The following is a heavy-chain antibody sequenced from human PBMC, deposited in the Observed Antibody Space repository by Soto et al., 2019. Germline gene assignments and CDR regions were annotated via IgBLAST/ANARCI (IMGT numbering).Heavy chain of an antibody. J-gene: IGHJ4*02. CDR2: ISGSGDST. Sequence: EVQLLESGGGLVQPGGSLRLSCAASGFTFSSYAMRWVRQAPVKGLEWVSAISGSGDSTYYADSVKGRFTISRDNSKNTRYLQINSLRAEDTAVYYCARRGSGSYYDYWGQGTLVTVSS. D-gene: IGHD1-26*01. CDR3: ARRGSGSYYDY. V-gene: IGHV3-23*01. CDR1: GFTFSSYA.